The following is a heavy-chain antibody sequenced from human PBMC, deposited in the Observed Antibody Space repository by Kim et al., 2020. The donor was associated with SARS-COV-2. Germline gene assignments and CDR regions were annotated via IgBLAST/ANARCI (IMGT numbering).Heavy chain of an antibody. CDR1: GGTFSSYA. CDR2: IIPIFGTA. J-gene: IGHJ6*02. CDR3: ARNEWELGGGYYYYGMDV. V-gene: IGHV1-69*13. D-gene: IGHD1-26*01. Sequence: SVKVSCKASGGTFSSYAISWVRQAPGQGLEWMGGIIPIFGTANYAQKFQGRVTITADESTSTAYMELSSLRSEDTAVYYCARNEWELGGGYYYYGMDVWGQGTTVTVSS.